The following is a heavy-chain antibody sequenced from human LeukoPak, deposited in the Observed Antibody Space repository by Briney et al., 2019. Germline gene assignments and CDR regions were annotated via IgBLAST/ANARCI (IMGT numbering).Heavy chain of an antibody. D-gene: IGHD3-10*01. CDR1: GGSISSGGYY. V-gene: IGHV4-31*03. CDR2: IYYSGST. CDR3: ARDRMVRGVIFSGMDV. J-gene: IGHJ6*02. Sequence: TLSLTCTVSGGSISSGGYYWSWIRQHPGKGLEWIGYIYYSGSTYYNPSLKSRVTISVDTSKNQFSLKLSSVTAADTAVYYCARDRMVRGVIFSGMDVWGQGTTVTVSS.